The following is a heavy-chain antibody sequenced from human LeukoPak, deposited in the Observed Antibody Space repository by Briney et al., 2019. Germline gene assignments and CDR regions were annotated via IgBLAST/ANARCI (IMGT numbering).Heavy chain of an antibody. J-gene: IGHJ6*02. V-gene: IGHV4-59*12. CDR3: AREVVPAANYYYYYGMDV. Sequence: SETLSLTCTVSGGSISSYYRSWIRQPPGKGLEWIGYIYYSGSTYYNPSLKSRVTISVDTSKNQFSLKLSSVTAADTAVYYCAREVVPAANYYYYYGMDVWGQGTTVTVSS. D-gene: IGHD2-2*01. CDR1: GGSISSYY. CDR2: IYYSGST.